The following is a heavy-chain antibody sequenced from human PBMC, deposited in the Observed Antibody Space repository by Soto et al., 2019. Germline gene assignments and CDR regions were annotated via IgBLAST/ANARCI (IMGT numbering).Heavy chain of an antibody. J-gene: IGHJ6*02. CDR2: IKPNTDDT. V-gene: IGHV1-2*02. Sequence: QVQLVQSGAAVKRPGASVKVSCEPSGFSISGFYLHWVRQAPGQGLEWMGWIKPNTDDTGYAQKFQGRVTLTWDTSSSAGYLELSRLRSDDTAVYYCARSPYSLEADGQHYYYGMDLWGLGTTVTVSS. D-gene: IGHD2-15*01. CDR3: ARSPYSLEADGQHYYYGMDL. CDR1: GFSISGFY.